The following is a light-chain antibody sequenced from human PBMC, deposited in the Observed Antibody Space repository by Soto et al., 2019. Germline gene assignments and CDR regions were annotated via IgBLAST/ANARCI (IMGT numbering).Light chain of an antibody. Sequence: EIVMTQSPATLSVSPGDRATLSCRASQSVSSNLAWYQQRPGQAPRLLIYGASTRATGIPARLSGSGSGTEFTLTISSLQSEDFAVYYCQQHNNWPFTFGQGTKLEIK. CDR2: GAS. CDR3: QQHNNWPFT. CDR1: QSVSSN. J-gene: IGKJ2*01. V-gene: IGKV3-15*01.